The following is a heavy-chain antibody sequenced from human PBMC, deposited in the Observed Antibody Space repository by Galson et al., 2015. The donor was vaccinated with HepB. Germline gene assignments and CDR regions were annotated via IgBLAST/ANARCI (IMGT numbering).Heavy chain of an antibody. D-gene: IGHD3-22*01. Sequence: SLRLSCAASGFTFSNAWMNWVRQAPGKGLEWVGRIKSKTDGGTTDYAAPVKGRFTISRDDSKNTLYLQMNSLRAEDTAVYYCARDQAYYDSSGYHDWGQGTLVTVSP. CDR2: IKSKTDGGTT. V-gene: IGHV3-15*07. J-gene: IGHJ4*02. CDR3: ARDQAYYDSSGYHD. CDR1: GFTFSNAW.